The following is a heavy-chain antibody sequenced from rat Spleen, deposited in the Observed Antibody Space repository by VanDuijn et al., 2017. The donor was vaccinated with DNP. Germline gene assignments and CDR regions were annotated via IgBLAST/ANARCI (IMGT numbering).Heavy chain of an antibody. D-gene: IGHD1-6*01. J-gene: IGHJ2*01. Sequence: EVQLVESGGGLVQPGRSLKLSCVASGFTFRSFWMYWIRQAPGKGLEWVASISIDGGVTFYLDSVKGRFTISRDNAKNTVYLQMNSLRAEETANYYCAKVYTTDYYFDYWGQGVMVTVSS. CDR2: ISIDGGVT. V-gene: IGHV5-58*01. CDR1: GFTFRSFW. CDR3: AKVYTTDYYFDY.